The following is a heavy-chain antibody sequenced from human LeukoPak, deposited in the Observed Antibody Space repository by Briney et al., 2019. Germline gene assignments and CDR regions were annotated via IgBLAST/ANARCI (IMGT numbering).Heavy chain of an antibody. Sequence: PSETLSLTCTVSGDSISSSSSYWGWIRQPPGEGLEWIGSIYYSGSTYYNPSLKSRVTISVDTSKNQFSLKLSSVTAADTAVYYCARGYSGYDLLGGTTVTPRILHEIDYWGQGTLVTVSS. CDR3: ARGYSGYDLLGGTTVTPRILHEIDY. D-gene: IGHD5-12*01. CDR1: GDSISSSSSY. J-gene: IGHJ4*02. V-gene: IGHV4-39*01. CDR2: IYYSGST.